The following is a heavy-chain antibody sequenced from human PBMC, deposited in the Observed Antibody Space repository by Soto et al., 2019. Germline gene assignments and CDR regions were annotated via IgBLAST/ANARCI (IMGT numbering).Heavy chain of an antibody. Sequence: APVKVSCKASGYTFTSYDINWVRQATGQWLEWMGWMNPNSGNTGYAQKFQGRVTMTRNTSISTAYMELSSLRSEDTAVYYCARGILYFDHAGAFDPWGQGTLVTVS. CDR1: GYTFTSYD. CDR2: MNPNSGNT. J-gene: IGHJ5*02. D-gene: IGHD3-9*01. CDR3: ARGILYFDHAGAFDP. V-gene: IGHV1-8*01.